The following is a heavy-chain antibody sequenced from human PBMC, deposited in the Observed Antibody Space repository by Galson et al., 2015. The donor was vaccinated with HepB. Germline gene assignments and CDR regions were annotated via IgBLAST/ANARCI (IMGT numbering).Heavy chain of an antibody. Sequence: SLRLSCAASGFTFSSYAMHWVRQAPGKGLEYVSAISSNGGSTYYADSVKGRFTISRDNSKNTLYLQMSSLRAEDTAVYYCARVDGYKYSFDYWGQGTLVTVSS. CDR1: GFTFSSYA. J-gene: IGHJ4*02. CDR3: ARVDGYKYSFDY. D-gene: IGHD5-24*01. V-gene: IGHV3-64D*06. CDR2: ISSNGGST.